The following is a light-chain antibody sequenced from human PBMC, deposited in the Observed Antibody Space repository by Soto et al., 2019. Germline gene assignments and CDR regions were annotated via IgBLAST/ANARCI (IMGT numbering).Light chain of an antibody. CDR3: QQYHIYSGK. J-gene: IGKJ1*01. Sequence: DIQMTQSPSTLSASVGDRVTITCRASQTIDSWLAWYQQRPGKPPNLLIYKASTLASGVPSRFSGSGSGTEFTLTINSLQPDDFATYYCQQYHIYSGKFGQGTK. V-gene: IGKV1-5*03. CDR2: KAS. CDR1: QTIDSW.